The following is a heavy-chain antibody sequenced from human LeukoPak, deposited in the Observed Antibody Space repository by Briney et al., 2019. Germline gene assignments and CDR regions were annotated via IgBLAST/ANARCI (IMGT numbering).Heavy chain of an antibody. V-gene: IGHV1-46*01. J-gene: IGHJ4*02. CDR1: GYTFTSYY. CDR2: INPSGGST. CDR3: ALGYDSSGQLDY. Sequence: ASVKVSCKASGYTFTSYYMHWVRQAPGQGLEWMGIINPSGGSTSYAQKFQGRVTITADESTSTAYMELSSLRSEDTAVYYCALGYDSSGQLDYWGQGTLVTVSS. D-gene: IGHD3-22*01.